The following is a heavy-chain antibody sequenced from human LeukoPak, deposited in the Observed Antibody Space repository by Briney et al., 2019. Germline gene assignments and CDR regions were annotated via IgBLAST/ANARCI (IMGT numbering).Heavy chain of an antibody. V-gene: IGHV3-48*02. CDR2: ITSSSVNI. CDR3: ARGDGFHYFDY. J-gene: IGHJ4*02. CDR1: GFTFSSYI. D-gene: IGHD5-24*01. Sequence: GGSLRLSCVVSGFTFSSYIMNWVRQAPGKGLEWVSFITSSSVNIYYADSVEGRFTISRDNAQNSLYLHMRSLRDEDTAVYYCARGDGFHYFDYWGQGVLVTVSS.